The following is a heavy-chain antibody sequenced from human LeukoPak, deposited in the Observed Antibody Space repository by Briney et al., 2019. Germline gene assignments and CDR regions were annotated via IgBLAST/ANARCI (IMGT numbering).Heavy chain of an antibody. V-gene: IGHV3-21*01. J-gene: IGHJ4*02. CDR2: ISSSSSYI. D-gene: IGHD6-13*01. CDR1: GFTFSSYS. CDR3: ASPGPGIAAAGTFDY. Sequence: GGSLRLSCAASGFTFSSYSMNWVRQAPGKGLEWASSISSSSSYIYYADSVKGRFTISRDNAKNSLYLQMNSLRAEDTAVYYCASPGPGIAAAGTFDYWGQGTLVTVSS.